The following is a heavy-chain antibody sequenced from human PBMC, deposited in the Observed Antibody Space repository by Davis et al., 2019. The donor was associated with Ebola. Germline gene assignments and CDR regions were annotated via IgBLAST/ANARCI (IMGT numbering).Heavy chain of an antibody. J-gene: IGHJ4*02. V-gene: IGHV3-74*01. Sequence: GESLKISCTASGFTFSDSWMYWVRQPPGKGLVWVSRINGDRSIINYADSVKGRFTLSRDNAKNTVSLQMNSLRAEDTGFYFCSRNTPVVSTHNWGLGTLVTVSS. CDR3: SRNTPVVSTHN. D-gene: IGHD2-8*02. CDR2: INGDRSII. CDR1: GFTFSDSW.